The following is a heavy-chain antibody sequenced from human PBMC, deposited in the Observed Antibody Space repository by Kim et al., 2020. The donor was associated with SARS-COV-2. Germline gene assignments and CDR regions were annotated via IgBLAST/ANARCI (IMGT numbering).Heavy chain of an antibody. CDR1: GGSVSSGSYY. J-gene: IGHJ6*02. Sequence: ETLSLTCTVSGGSVSSGSYYWSWIRQPPGKGLEWIGYIYYSGSTNYNPSLKSRVTISVDTSKNQFSLKLSSVTAADTAVYYCARDAPIYYDFWSGYYYYGMDVWGQGTTVTVSS. V-gene: IGHV4-61*01. CDR2: IYYSGST. D-gene: IGHD3-3*01. CDR3: ARDAPIYYDFWSGYYYYGMDV.